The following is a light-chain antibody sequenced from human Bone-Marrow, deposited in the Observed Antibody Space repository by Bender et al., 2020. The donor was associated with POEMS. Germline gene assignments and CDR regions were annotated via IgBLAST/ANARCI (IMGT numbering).Light chain of an antibody. Sequence: QSALTQPRSVSGSPGQSVTISCTGTSSDVGGYNYVSWYQQHPGKAPKLIIYDVTWRPSGVPDRFSGSKSGTSASLAISGLQSEDEADYYCAAWEDSLNGWVFGGGTKLTVL. CDR1: SSDVGGYNY. V-gene: IGLV2-11*01. CDR2: DVT. J-gene: IGLJ3*02. CDR3: AAWEDSLNGWV.